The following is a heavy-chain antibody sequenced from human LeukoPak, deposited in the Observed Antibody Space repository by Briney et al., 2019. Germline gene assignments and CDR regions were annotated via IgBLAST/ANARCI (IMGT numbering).Heavy chain of an antibody. CDR3: ARLYVDTAMVDFDY. D-gene: IGHD5-18*01. Sequence: SVKVSCKASGGTFSSYAISWVRQAPGQGLEWMGGIIPIFGTANYAQKFQGRVTITADKSTSTAYMGLSSLRSEDTAVYYCARLYVDTAMVDFDYWGQGTLVTVSS. J-gene: IGHJ4*02. CDR2: IIPIFGTA. CDR1: GGTFSSYA. V-gene: IGHV1-69*06.